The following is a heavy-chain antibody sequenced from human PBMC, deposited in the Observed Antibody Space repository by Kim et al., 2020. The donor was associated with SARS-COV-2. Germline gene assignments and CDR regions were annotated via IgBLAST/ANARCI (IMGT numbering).Heavy chain of an antibody. V-gene: IGHV3-11*01. CDR3: ARVHGDGFDY. D-gene: IGHD4-17*01. CDR2: TI. J-gene: IGHJ4*02. Sequence: TIYYADSVKGRITITRDNAKNSLYLQMNSLRAEDAAVYYCARVHGDGFDYWGQGTLVTVSS.